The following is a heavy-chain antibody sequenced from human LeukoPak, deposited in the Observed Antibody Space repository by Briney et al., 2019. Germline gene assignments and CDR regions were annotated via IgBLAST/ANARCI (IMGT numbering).Heavy chain of an antibody. Sequence: PGRSLRLSCAASGFTFSSYGMHWVRQAPGKGLEWVAFISYDGSNKFYADSVQGRFTISRDTSKNTLYLQMNSLRAKDTAVYYCAKVISRSTTWDAFDIWGQGTMVTVSS. CDR3: AKVISRSTTWDAFDI. CDR1: GFTFSSYG. CDR2: ISYDGSNK. D-gene: IGHD4-17*01. V-gene: IGHV3-30*18. J-gene: IGHJ3*02.